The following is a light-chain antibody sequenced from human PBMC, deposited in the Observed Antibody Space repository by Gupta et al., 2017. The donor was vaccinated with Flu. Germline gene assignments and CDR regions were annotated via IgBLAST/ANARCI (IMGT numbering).Light chain of an antibody. CDR3: CSFAGRYTWV. J-gene: IGLJ3*02. CDR1: SSDVGAYNY. CDR2: DVT. V-gene: IGLV2-11*01. Sequence: QSPLTQPGQVSGSPEQSVTIPCTGTSSDVGAYNYVSWYQQHPGKAPKVMIYDVTKRPAGVPDRFSGSKSGNTASLTISGRKEEDEADYYCCSFAGRYTWVFGGGTKLTVL.